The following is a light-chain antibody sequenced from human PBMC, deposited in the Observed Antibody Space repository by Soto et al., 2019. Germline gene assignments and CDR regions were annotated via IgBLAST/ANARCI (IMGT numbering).Light chain of an antibody. V-gene: IGLV1-51*01. CDR2: HNN. J-gene: IGLJ3*02. Sequence: QSVLTQPPSVSGAPGQRVTISCTGSSSNIGDYDVHWYRQLPRTTPKLLIYHNNKRPSGIPDRFSGSKSGTSATLGITGLQTGDEADYYCGTWDSSLSAEVFGGGTKVTVL. CDR3: GTWDSSLSAEV. CDR1: SSNIGDYD.